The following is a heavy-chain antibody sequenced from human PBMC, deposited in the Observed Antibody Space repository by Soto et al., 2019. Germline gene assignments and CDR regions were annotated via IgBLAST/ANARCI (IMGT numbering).Heavy chain of an antibody. J-gene: IGHJ4*02. CDR2: IIPIFGTS. Sequence: QVRLVQSGAEVKKPGSSVKVSCKASGGTFSSYALHWVRQAPGQGLEWMGGIIPIFGTSNNAQQVQGRVTITADDSTSTASMELTSLTSEDTAVYYCARNTYFFDSSGLHYFDCCGQGTLVTVSS. D-gene: IGHD3-22*01. CDR3: ARNTYFFDSSGLHYFDC. CDR1: GGTFSSYA. V-gene: IGHV1-69*01.